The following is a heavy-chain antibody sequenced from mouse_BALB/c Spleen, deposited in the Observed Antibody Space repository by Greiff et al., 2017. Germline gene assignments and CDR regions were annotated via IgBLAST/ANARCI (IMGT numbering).Heavy chain of an antibody. Sequence: EVQPVESGGGLVQPGGSRKLSCAASGFTFSSFGMHWVRQAPEKGLEWVAYISSGSSTIYYADTVKGRFTISRDNPKNTLFLQMTSLRSEDTAMYYCARKSGSNYFDYWGQGTTLTVSS. CDR3: ARKSGSNYFDY. J-gene: IGHJ2*01. CDR1: GFTFSSFG. CDR2: ISSGSSTI. V-gene: IGHV5-17*02. D-gene: IGHD1-1*01.